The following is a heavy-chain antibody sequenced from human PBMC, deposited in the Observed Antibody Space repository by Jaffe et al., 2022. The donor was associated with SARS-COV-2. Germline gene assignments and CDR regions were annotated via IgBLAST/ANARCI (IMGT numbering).Heavy chain of an antibody. D-gene: IGHD3-16*01. J-gene: IGHJ6*02. Sequence: EVQLVESGGGLVKPGGSLRLSCAASGFTFSSYSMNWVRQAPGKGLEWVSSISSSSSYIYYADSVKGRFTISRDNAKNSLYLQMNSLRAEDTAVYYCAREPRGMSRHAYYYYGMDVWGQGTTVTVSS. CDR1: GFTFSSYS. CDR3: AREPRGMSRHAYYYYGMDV. V-gene: IGHV3-21*01. CDR2: ISSSSSYI.